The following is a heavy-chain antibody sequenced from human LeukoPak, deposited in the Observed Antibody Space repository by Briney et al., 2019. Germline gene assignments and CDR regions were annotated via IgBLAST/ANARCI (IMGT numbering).Heavy chain of an antibody. CDR2: ISSSGYTI. Sequence: GGSLRLSCAASGFTFSDYYMSWIRQPPAKGLAWLSYISSSGYTIYYADSVKGRFTISRDNAKNSLYLQMNSLRAEDAAVYYCARKEYSGSWYAIDYWGQGTLVTVSS. V-gene: IGHV3-11*01. D-gene: IGHD6-13*01. CDR3: ARKEYSGSWYAIDY. J-gene: IGHJ4*02. CDR1: GFTFSDYY.